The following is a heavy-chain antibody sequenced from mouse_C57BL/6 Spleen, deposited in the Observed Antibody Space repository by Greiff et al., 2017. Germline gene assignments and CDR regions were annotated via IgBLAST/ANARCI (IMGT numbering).Heavy chain of an antibody. CDR1: GFTFSSYA. V-gene: IGHV5-9-1*02. J-gene: IGHJ2*01. CDR3: TRYQGDHYFDY. D-gene: IGHD3-3*01. CDR2: ISSGGDYI. Sequence: EVQLVESGEGLVKPGGSLKLSCAASGFTFSSYAMSWVRQTPEKRLEWVAYISSGGDYIYYADTVKGRFTFSRDNARNTLYMQMSSLKSEDTAMYYCTRYQGDHYFDYWGQGTTLTVSS.